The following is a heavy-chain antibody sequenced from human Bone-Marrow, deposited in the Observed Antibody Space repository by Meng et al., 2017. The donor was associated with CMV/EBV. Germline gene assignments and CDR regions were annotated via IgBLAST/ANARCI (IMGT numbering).Heavy chain of an antibody. V-gene: IGHV3-20*04. CDR2: INWNGGST. J-gene: IGHJ4*02. D-gene: IGHD5-12*01. CDR1: GFTFDDYG. CDR3: ARYKWLRQNFDY. Sequence: GESLKISCAASGFTFDDYGMSWVRQAPGKGLEWVSFINWNGGSTGYADSVKGRFTISRDNAKNSLYLQMNSLRAEDTAVYYCARYKWLRQNFDYWGQGTLVTVSS.